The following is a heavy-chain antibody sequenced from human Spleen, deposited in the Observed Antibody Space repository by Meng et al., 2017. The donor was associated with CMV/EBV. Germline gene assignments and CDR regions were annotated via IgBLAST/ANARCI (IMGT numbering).Heavy chain of an antibody. D-gene: IGHD4-11*01. J-gene: IGHJ4*02. CDR3: ARDERTTTVTFDY. CDR2: IYSDGTT. V-gene: IGHV3-53*05. Sequence: ESLKIPCASSGFPGSSNYISWVRQAPGKGLEWVSVIYSDGTTYDADSEKGRFTMSRDNSKNTLYLQMNSLRAEDTAVYYCARDERTTTVTFDYWGPGTLVTVSS. CDR1: GFPGSSNY.